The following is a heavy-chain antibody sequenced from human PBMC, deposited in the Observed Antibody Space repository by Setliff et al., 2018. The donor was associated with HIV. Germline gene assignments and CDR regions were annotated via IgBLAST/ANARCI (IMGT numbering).Heavy chain of an antibody. Sequence: SVKVSCKASGGTFSSYAISWVRQAPGQGLEWMGGIIPILGIANYAQKFQGRATITADKSTSTAYMELTSLRFDDTAMYYCVRGVQSPPHYSYYYMDVWGEGTMVTVSS. D-gene: IGHD3-3*01. V-gene: IGHV1-69*10. J-gene: IGHJ6*03. CDR3: VRGVQSPPHYSYYYMDV. CDR2: IIPILGIA. CDR1: GGTFSSYA.